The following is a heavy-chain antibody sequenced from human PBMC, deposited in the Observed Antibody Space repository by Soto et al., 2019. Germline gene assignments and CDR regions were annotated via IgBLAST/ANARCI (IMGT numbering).Heavy chain of an antibody. V-gene: IGHV1-69*13. CDR1: GGTFSSYA. CDR2: IIPIFGTA. D-gene: IGHD3-3*01. Sequence: SVKVSCKASGGTFSSYAISWVRQAPGQGLEWMGGIIPIFGTANYAQKFQGRVTITADESTSTAYMELSSLRSEDTAVYYCARAMVAWSGYYVHGMDVWGQGTTVTVSS. J-gene: IGHJ6*02. CDR3: ARAMVAWSGYYVHGMDV.